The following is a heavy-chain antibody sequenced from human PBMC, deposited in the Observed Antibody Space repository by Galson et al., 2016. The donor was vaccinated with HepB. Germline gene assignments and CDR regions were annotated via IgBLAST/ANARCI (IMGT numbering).Heavy chain of an antibody. CDR2: ISGGST. J-gene: IGHJ4*02. V-gene: IGHV3-23*01. Sequence: SLRLSYAASGFTFSSYAMTWVRQPPGKGLEWVSSISGGSTYYADSVKGRFTISRDNSKNTVYLQIKSLRAEDTAIYYCAKVLGDGTYWGNIDHWGQGTLVTASS. CDR1: GFTFSSYA. CDR3: AKVLGDGTYWGNIDH. D-gene: IGHD1-26*01.